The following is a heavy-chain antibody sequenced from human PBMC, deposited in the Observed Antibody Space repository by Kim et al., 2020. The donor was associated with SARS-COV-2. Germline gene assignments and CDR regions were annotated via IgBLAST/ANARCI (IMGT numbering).Heavy chain of an antibody. V-gene: IGHV3-33*01. CDR3: ARGLREQTMYDPAVD. D-gene: IGHD1-1*01. CDR1: GFTFNTSA. Sequence: GGSLRLSCAASGFTFNTSAMHWVRQAPGKGLEWVAGIWHDGSTREYIESVKGRFTISRDNSQTTIYLQMNSLRVEDTAVYYCARGLREQTMYDPAVDWGQGTLVTVSA. CDR2: IWHDGSTR. J-gene: IGHJ4*02.